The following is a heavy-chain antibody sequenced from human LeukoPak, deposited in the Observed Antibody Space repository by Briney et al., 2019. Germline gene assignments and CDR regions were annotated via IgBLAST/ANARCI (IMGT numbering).Heavy chain of an antibody. J-gene: IGHJ4*02. V-gene: IGHV6-1*01. CDR3: ARDRYSSSPPFDY. D-gene: IGHD6-6*01. CDR1: GDSVSSNGAA. Sequence: SQTLSLTCAVSGDSVSSNGAAWNWIRQSPSRGLEWLRRTYYRSKWYSDYAVSVKSRITINPDTSKNQFSLQLNSVTPEDTAVYYCARDRYSSSPPFDYWGQGTLVTVSS. CDR2: TYYRSKWYS.